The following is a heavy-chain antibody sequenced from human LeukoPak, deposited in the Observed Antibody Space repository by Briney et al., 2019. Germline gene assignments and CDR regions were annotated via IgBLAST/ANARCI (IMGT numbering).Heavy chain of an antibody. CDR3: AREVRVVDFWSAYWSSWRWFDP. CDR1: GYTFTGYY. V-gene: IGHV1-2*02. Sequence: EASVKVSCKASGYTFTGYYMHWVRQAPGQGLEWMGWINPNSGGTNYAQKFQGRVTMTRDTSISTAYMELSRLRSDDTAVYYCAREVRVVDFWSAYWSSWRWFDPWGQGTLVTVSS. CDR2: INPNSGGT. J-gene: IGHJ5*02. D-gene: IGHD3-3*01.